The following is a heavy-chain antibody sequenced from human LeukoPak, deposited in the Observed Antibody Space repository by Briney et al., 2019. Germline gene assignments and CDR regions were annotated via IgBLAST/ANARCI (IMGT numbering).Heavy chain of an antibody. CDR2: IIPIFGTA. D-gene: IGHD6-19*01. J-gene: IGHJ4*02. CDR1: GGTFSSYA. CDR3: ARGIAVAGTRILSNYFDY. Sequence: ASVKVSCKASGGTFSSYAISWVRQAPGQGLEWMGGIIPIFGTANYAQKFQGRVTITTDESTSTAYMELSSLRSEDTAVYYCARGIAVAGTRILSNYFDYWGQGTLVTVSS. V-gene: IGHV1-69*05.